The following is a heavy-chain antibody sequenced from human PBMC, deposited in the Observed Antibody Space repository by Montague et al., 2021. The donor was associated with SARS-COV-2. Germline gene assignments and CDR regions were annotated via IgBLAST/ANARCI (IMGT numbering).Heavy chain of an antibody. CDR2: INHSGST. Sequence: SETLSLTCAVYGASFSGYYWSWIRQPPGKGLEWIGEINHSGSTNYNPSLKSGVTISVDTSKNQFSLKLSSVTAADTAVYYCARGRRILLWFGELLSGGDYYGMDVWGQGTTVTVS. CDR3: ARGRRILLWFGELLSGGDYYGMDV. V-gene: IGHV4-34*01. CDR1: GASFSGYY. J-gene: IGHJ6*02. D-gene: IGHD3-10*01.